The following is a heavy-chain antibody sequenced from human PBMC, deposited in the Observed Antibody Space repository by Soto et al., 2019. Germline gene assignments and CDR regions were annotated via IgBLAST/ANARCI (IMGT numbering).Heavy chain of an antibody. Sequence: QVQLLQSGSEVKKPGSSVKVSCRASGGSLSSYPVTWVRQAPGQGLEWMGRIIPIVGLTNYAQKFQGRVTITADKSTSTAYTELSSLRSDDTAVYSRARPTGGHDAGGNYMDVWGKGTTVIVSS. CDR2: IIPIVGLT. D-gene: IGHD2-8*02. J-gene: IGHJ6*03. CDR3: ARPTGGHDAGGNYMDV. CDR1: GGSLSSYP. V-gene: IGHV1-69*02.